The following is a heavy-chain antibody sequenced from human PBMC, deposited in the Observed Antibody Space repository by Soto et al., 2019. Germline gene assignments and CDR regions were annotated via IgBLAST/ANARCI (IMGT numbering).Heavy chain of an antibody. V-gene: IGHV1-3*01. CDR3: ARPNTGWDY. CDR1: GYTFTNYA. D-gene: IGHD6-19*01. Sequence: QVQLVQSGAEVKKPGASVKVSCKASGYTFTNYAMHWVRQAPGHRLEWVGWINAGDGSTKYSQNFQGRVTITRDTSASTVFMELASLRSEVTAVYYCARPNTGWDYWGQGALVTVSS. J-gene: IGHJ4*02. CDR2: INAGDGST.